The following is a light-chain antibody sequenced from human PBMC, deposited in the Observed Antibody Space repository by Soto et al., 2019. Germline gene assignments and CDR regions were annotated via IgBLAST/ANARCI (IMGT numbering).Light chain of an antibody. CDR1: QSVSSSY. V-gene: IGKV3-20*01. CDR3: QQYGSSPWT. J-gene: IGKJ1*01. Sequence: EIVLTQSPGTLSLSPGERATLSCRASQSVSSSYLAWYQQNPGQAPRLLIYGASSRATGIPDRFSGCGSGTDFTLTISRLEPEDFAVYYCQQYGSSPWTFGQGTKV. CDR2: GAS.